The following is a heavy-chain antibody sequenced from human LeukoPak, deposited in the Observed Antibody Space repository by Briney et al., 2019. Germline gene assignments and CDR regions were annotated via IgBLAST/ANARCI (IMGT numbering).Heavy chain of an antibody. CDR2: ISSGGII. CDR1: GFTVNNNC. CDR3: ARGAGFMIED. J-gene: IGHJ4*02. V-gene: IGHV3-66*01. D-gene: IGHD3-16*01. Sequence: PGGSLRLSCAASGFTVNNNCMHWVRQAPGTGLEWVSLISSGGIIHSADSVKGRFTISRDNSKNTLYLQMNSLRVEDTAVYYCARGAGFMIEDWGQGTLVTVSS.